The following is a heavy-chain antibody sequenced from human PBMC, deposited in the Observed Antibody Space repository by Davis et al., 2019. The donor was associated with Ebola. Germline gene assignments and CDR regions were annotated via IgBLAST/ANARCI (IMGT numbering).Heavy chain of an antibody. D-gene: IGHD1-26*01. J-gene: IGHJ6*02. CDR2: IWYDGSNK. Sequence: GESLKISCAASGFTFSSYGMHWVRQAPGKGLEWVAVIWYDGSNKYYADSVKDQFTISRDNSKNTLYLQMNSLRAEDTAVYYCASGSGSYYYYGMDVWGQGTTVTVSS. CDR3: ASGSGSYYYYGMDV. V-gene: IGHV3-30*19. CDR1: GFTFSSYG.